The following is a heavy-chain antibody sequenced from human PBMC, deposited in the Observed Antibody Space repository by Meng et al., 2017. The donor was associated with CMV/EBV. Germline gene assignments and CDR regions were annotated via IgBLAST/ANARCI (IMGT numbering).Heavy chain of an antibody. J-gene: IGHJ4*02. CDR2: IYYSGST. V-gene: IGHV4-61*01. Sequence: GSLRLSCTVSGGSVSSGSYYWSWIRQPPGKGLEWIGYIYYSGSTNYNPSLKSRVTISVDTSKNQFSLKLSSVTAADTAVYYCATHILANYYDSSGYVYWGQGTLVTVFS. D-gene: IGHD3-22*01. CDR1: GGSVSSGSYY. CDR3: ATHILANYYDSSGYVY.